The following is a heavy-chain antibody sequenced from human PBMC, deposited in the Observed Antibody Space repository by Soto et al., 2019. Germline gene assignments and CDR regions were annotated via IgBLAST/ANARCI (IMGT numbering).Heavy chain of an antibody. CDR2: IKGDGSQK. V-gene: IGHV3-7*04. D-gene: IGHD3-3*01. Sequence: EVQLEESGGGLVQPGGSLRLSCVASGFSFSSYWMSWVRQAPGKGLEWVACIKGDGSQKHYVDSVRGRFSISRDNAKNSFYLQMNGLRADDSGMYYCAKDGDGVAIHPFDYWGRGALVTVAS. J-gene: IGHJ4*02. CDR1: GFSFSSYW. CDR3: AKDGDGVAIHPFDY.